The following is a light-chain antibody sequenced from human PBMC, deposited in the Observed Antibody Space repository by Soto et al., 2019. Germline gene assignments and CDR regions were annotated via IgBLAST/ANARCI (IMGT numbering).Light chain of an antibody. J-gene: IGKJ1*01. CDR1: QSISSSY. V-gene: IGKV3-20*01. CDR2: GAS. Sequence: EIVLTQSPGTLSLSPGKRATLSCRASQSISSSYLAWYQQRPGQAPRLLIYGASSRATGIPDRFSGSGSGTEFALTITRVEPEDVAMYFCQQYGSSPGTFGQGTKVEI. CDR3: QQYGSSPGT.